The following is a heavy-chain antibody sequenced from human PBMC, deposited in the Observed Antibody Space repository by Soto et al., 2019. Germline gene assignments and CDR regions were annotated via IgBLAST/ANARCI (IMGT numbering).Heavy chain of an antibody. CDR1: GFTFSSYS. Sequence: EVQLLESGGGLVQPGGSLRLSCVASGFTFSSYSMSWVRQAPGKGLGGVSGFRASGDDGTTYYADSVKGRFTISRDNSKNTLFLQMNSLRAEDTAIYYCAKKVNSGSGSQYFDYWGQGTLVTVSS. CDR2: FRASGDDGTT. CDR3: AKKVNSGSGSQYFDY. J-gene: IGHJ4*02. D-gene: IGHD3-10*01. V-gene: IGHV3-23*01.